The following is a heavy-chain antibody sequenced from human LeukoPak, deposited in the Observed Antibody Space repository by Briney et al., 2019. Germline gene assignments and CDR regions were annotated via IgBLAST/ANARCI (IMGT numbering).Heavy chain of an antibody. Sequence: ASVKVSCKASGYRFIDFYIHFVRQAPGQGLEWMGWINPNSGDTKYAQTFQGRVTMSGDTSISTAYMELSRLTSDDTAVYYCARGTWPGSSGYPTDYWGQGTLVTVSS. D-gene: IGHD3-22*01. CDR3: ARGTWPGSSGYPTDY. CDR1: GYRFIDFY. CDR2: INPNSGDT. V-gene: IGHV1-2*02. J-gene: IGHJ4*02.